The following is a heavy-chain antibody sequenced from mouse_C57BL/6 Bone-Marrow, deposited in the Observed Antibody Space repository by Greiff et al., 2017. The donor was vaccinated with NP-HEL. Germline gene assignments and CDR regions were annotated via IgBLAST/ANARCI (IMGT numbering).Heavy chain of an antibody. CDR3: ARRLHWALFAY. CDR2: IYPGDGDT. D-gene: IGHD4-1*01. Sequence: VQLQQSGPELVKPGASVKISCKASGYAFSSSWMNWVKQRPGKGLEWIGRIYPGDGDTNYNGKFKGKATLTADKSSSTAYMQLSSLTSEDSAVYFCARRLHWALFAYWGQGTLVTVSA. CDR1: GYAFSSSW. V-gene: IGHV1-82*01. J-gene: IGHJ3*01.